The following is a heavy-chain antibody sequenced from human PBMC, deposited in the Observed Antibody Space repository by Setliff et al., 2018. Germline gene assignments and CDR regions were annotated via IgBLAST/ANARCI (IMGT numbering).Heavy chain of an antibody. V-gene: IGHV3-74*01. J-gene: IGHJ5*02. D-gene: IGHD3-10*01. Sequence: PGGSLRLSCAASGFTFSSYWMHWVRQAPGKGLVWVSRINGDGSSTTYADSVKGRFTISRDNAKNTLSLQLNSLRAEDTALYYCAKSLRLDTSGSYWFDPWGQGTLVTVSS. CDR1: GFTFSSYW. CDR3: AKSLRLDTSGSYWFDP. CDR2: INGDGSST.